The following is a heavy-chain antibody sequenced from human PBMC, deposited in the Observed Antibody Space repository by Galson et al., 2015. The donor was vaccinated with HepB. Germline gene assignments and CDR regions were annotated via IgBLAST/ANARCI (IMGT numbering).Heavy chain of an antibody. CDR2: ISYDGTNK. V-gene: IGHV3-30*18. CDR1: GFSFITYG. D-gene: IGHD3-10*01. Sequence: SLRLSCAASGFSFITYGMHWVRQAPGKGLEWVAVISYDGTNKYYADSVKGRFTISRDDSRNTLALQMNSLRREDTAVYYCAKDSGAGSYRRDDAFDSWGQGTMVAVSS. CDR3: AKDSGAGSYRRDDAFDS. J-gene: IGHJ3*01.